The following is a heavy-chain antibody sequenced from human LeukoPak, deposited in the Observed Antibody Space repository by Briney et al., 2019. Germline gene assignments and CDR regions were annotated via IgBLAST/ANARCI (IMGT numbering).Heavy chain of an antibody. CDR3: ARGATVNVFDI. V-gene: IGHV4-34*01. CDR1: GGSFSGYY. Sequence: SETLSLTCAVYGGSFSGYYWSWIRQPPGKGLEWIGEINHSGSTNYNPSLKSRVTISVDTSKNQFSLKLSSVTAADTAVYYCARGATVNVFDIWGQGKMVTVSS. J-gene: IGHJ3*02. CDR2: INHSGST. D-gene: IGHD4-17*01.